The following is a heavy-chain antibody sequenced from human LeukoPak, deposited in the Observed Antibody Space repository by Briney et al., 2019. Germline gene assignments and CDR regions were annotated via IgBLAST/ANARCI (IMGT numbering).Heavy chain of an antibody. CDR2: TYYRYKRYK. Sequence: SQTLSLTCAISGDSVSSNSAAWNWIRQSPSRGLEWLGRTYYRYKRYKDYAGSVKSRITINPDTSTNQLSLQLNSVTPEDTAVYYCARASYRLFPYYYMDVWGKGTTVTVSS. J-gene: IGHJ6*03. V-gene: IGHV6-1*01. CDR3: ARASYRLFPYYYMDV. D-gene: IGHD1-26*01. CDR1: GDSVSSNSAA.